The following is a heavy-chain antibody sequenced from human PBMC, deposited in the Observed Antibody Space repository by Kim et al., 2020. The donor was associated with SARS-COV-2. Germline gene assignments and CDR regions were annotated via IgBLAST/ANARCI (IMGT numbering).Heavy chain of an antibody. CDR3: AKGTWPLLYYYGMDV. D-gene: IGHD1-26*01. V-gene: IGHV3-9*01. CDR1: GFTFDDYA. CDR2: ISWNSGCI. J-gene: IGHJ6*02. Sequence: GGSLRLSCAASGFTFDDYAMHWVRQAPGKGLEWVSGISWNSGCIGYADSVKGRFTISRDNAKNSLYLQMNSLRAEDTALYYCAKGTWPLLYYYGMDVWGQGTTVTVSS.